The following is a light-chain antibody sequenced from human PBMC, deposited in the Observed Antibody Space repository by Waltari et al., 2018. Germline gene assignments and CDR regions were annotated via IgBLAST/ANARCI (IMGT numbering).Light chain of an antibody. CDR2: GAF. Sequence: EIVMTQSPATLSVSPGERATLSCRASQSVSSNLAWYQQKPGQAPRLLIYGAFTRATGIPARFSGSGSGTEFTLTISSLQSEDFAVYYCQQYNNWPRSFGGGTKVEIK. CDR1: QSVSSN. V-gene: IGKV3-15*01. CDR3: QQYNNWPRS. J-gene: IGKJ4*01.